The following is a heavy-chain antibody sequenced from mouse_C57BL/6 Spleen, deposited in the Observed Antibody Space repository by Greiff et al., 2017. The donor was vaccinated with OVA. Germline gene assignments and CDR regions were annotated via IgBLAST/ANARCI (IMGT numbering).Heavy chain of an antibody. J-gene: IGHJ1*03. V-gene: IGHV3-1*01. Sequence: EVKLMESGPGMVKPSQSLSLTCTVTGYSITSGYDWHWIRHFPGNKLEWMGYISYSGSTNYNPSLKSRIAITHDTSKNHFFLKLNSVTTEDTATYYCARGSSSYWYFDVWGTGTTVTVSS. CDR1: GYSITSGYD. CDR3: ARGSSSYWYFDV. D-gene: IGHD1-1*01. CDR2: ISYSGST.